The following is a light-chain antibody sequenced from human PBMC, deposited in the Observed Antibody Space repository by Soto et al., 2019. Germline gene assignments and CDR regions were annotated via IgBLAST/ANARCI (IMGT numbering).Light chain of an antibody. Sequence: EIVMTQSPATLSVSPGERATLSCRASQSVSSNLAWYQQKPGQAPRLLIFDASTRATGIPARFSGSGSGTYFPLNISSLQSEDFAGYYCEQYNKWPPLAFGRGNKVEIK. CDR3: EQYNKWPPLA. V-gene: IGKV3-15*01. J-gene: IGKJ4*01. CDR2: DAS. CDR1: QSVSSN.